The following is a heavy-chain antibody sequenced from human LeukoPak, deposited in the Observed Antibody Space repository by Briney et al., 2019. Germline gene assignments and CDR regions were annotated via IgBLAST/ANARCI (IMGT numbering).Heavy chain of an antibody. V-gene: IGHV3-49*04. CDR3: TRALGGSWYVGYFDY. Sequence: PGRSLRLSCTASGFTFGDYAMSWVRQAPGKGLEWVGFIRSKAYGGTTEYDASVKGRFTISRDDSKSIAYLQMNSLKTEDTAVYYCTRALGGSWYVGYFDYWGQGTLVTVSS. CDR1: GFTFGDYA. CDR2: IRSKAYGGTT. J-gene: IGHJ4*02. D-gene: IGHD6-13*01.